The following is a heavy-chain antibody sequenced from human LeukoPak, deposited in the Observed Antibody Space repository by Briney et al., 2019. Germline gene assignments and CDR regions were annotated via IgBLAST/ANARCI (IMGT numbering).Heavy chain of an antibody. J-gene: IGHJ6*03. CDR2: INPSGGST. CDR1: GYTFTSYY. CDR3: ARSSGRSPNRDYMDV. Sequence: GASVKVSCKASGYTFTSYYMHWVRQAPGRGLEWMGIINPSGGSTSYAQKFQGRVTMTRDTSTSTVYMELSSLRSEDTAVYYCARSSGRSPNRDYMDVWGKGTTVTISS. D-gene: IGHD1-14*01. V-gene: IGHV1-46*01.